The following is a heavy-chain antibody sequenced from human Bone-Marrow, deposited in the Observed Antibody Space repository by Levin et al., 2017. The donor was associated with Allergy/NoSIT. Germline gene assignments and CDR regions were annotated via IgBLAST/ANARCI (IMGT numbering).Heavy chain of an antibody. D-gene: IGHD1-1*01. CDR2: ISGSGGSI. CDR1: GFTFNNYD. CDR3: AKDFNWVFDY. J-gene: IGHJ4*02. Sequence: ASVKVSCTASGFTFNNYDMNWVRQAPGKGLEWVSGISGSGGSIYYADSVKGRFTISRDNSKNTLYLQMNSLRAEDTAVYYCAKDFNWVFDYWGQGTLVTVSS. V-gene: IGHV3-23*01.